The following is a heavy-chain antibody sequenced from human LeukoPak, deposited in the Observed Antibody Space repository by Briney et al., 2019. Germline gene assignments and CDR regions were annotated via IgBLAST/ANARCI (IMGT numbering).Heavy chain of an antibody. Sequence: ASVKVSCKVSGYTLTELSMHWVRQAPGKGLEWMGWINPNSGDTNYAQKFQGRVTMTRDTSISTAYMELSRLRSDDTAAYYCARVRYRLAETYIDYWGQGTLVTVSS. D-gene: IGHD3-16*01. CDR1: GYTLTELS. CDR3: ARVRYRLAETYIDY. CDR2: INPNSGDT. V-gene: IGHV1-2*02. J-gene: IGHJ4*02.